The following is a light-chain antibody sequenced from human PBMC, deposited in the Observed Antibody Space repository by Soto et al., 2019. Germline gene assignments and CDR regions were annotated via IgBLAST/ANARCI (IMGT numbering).Light chain of an antibody. CDR2: RNN. CDR3: AAWDDSLSGRV. Sequence: QSVLTQQPSASGTPGQRVTISCSGSSSNIGSNYVYWYQQLPGTAPKLLIYRNNQRPSGVPDRFSGSKSGTSASLAISGLRSEDEADYYCAAWDDSLSGRVFGGGTKLTVL. V-gene: IGLV1-47*01. J-gene: IGLJ3*02. CDR1: SSNIGSNY.